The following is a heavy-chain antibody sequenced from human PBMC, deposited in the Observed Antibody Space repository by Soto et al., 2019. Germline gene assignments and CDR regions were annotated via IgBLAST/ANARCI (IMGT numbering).Heavy chain of an antibody. Sequence: ASVKVSCKASGYTFTSYDINWVRQATGQGLEWMGWMNPNSGNTGYAQKFQGRVTMTRNTSISTAYMELSSLRSEDTDVYYGATMVMTKLGIGDDYYCGMDVWGQGTTVTVSS. J-gene: IGHJ6*02. CDR1: GYTFTSYD. D-gene: IGHD3-22*01. CDR3: ATMVMTKLGIGDDYYCGMDV. V-gene: IGHV1-8*01. CDR2: MNPNSGNT.